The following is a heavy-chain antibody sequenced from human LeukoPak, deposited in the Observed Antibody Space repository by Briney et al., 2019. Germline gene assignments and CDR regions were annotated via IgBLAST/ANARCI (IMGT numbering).Heavy chain of an antibody. CDR3: ARPGYCSGGSCPRWFYP. J-gene: IGHJ5*02. V-gene: IGHV4-34*01. D-gene: IGHD2-15*01. CDR2: INHSGST. CDR1: GGSFSGYY. Sequence: SETLSLTCAVSGGSFSGYYWSWIRQPPGKGLEWIGEINHSGSTNYNPSLKSRVTISVDTSKNQFSLKLSSVTAADTAVYYCARPGYCSGGSCPRWFYPWGEGTLVTVSS.